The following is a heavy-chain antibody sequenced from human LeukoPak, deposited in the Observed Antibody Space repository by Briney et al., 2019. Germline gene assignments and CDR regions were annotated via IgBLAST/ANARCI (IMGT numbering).Heavy chain of an antibody. J-gene: IGHJ4*02. D-gene: IGHD3-22*01. Sequence: PGGSLRLSCAASGFTFSGSALHWVRQASGKGLEWVGRIRSTANGYATAYAASVKGRFTISRDDSKNTAYLQMNSLRAEDTAVYYCARDRDGSGYYFEVYDYWGQGTLVTVSS. V-gene: IGHV3-73*01. CDR1: GFTFSGSA. CDR3: ARDRDGSGYYFEVYDY. CDR2: IRSTANGYAT.